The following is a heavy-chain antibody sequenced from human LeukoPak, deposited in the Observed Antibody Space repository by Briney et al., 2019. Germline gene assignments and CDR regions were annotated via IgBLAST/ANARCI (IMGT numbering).Heavy chain of an antibody. Sequence: SETLSLTCAVYGGSFSGYYWSWIRQPPGKGLEWIGEINHSGSTNYNPSLKSRVTISVDTSKNQFSLKLSSVTAADTAVYYCARGSTITYWYFGLWGRGTLVTVSS. D-gene: IGHD1-20*01. J-gene: IGHJ2*01. CDR3: ARGSTITYWYFGL. CDR1: GGSFSGYY. CDR2: INHSGST. V-gene: IGHV4-34*01.